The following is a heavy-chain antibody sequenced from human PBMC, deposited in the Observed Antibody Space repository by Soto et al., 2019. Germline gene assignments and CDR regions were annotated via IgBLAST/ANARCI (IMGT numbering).Heavy chain of an antibody. J-gene: IGHJ4*02. CDR1: GYIFTAYA. Sequence: ASVKVSCKYSGYIFTAYAMHWVRQAPGQGLECVGWFNPNSGDTIYAQKFQGRVTLTGDTSISTAYMELYSLTSDDTAVYYCAREASAVISLDYWGQGTLVTVSS. D-gene: IGHD6-19*01. CDR3: AREASAVISLDY. V-gene: IGHV1-2*02. CDR2: FNPNSGDT.